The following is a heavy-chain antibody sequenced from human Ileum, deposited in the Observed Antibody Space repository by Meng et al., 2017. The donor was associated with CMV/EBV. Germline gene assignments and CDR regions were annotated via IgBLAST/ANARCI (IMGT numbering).Heavy chain of an antibody. CDR2: ISGSGGST. D-gene: IGHD2-15*01. CDR3: ANLIVVVVAAQDGWFWFDP. Sequence: GESLKISCAASGFTFSGSAMHWVRQAPGKGLEWVSAISGSGGSTYYADSVKGQFTISRDNSKKTLYLQMNSLRAEDTAVYYCANLIVVVVAAQDGWFWFDPWGQGTLVTVSS. J-gene: IGHJ5*02. CDR1: GFTFSGSA. V-gene: IGHV3-23*01.